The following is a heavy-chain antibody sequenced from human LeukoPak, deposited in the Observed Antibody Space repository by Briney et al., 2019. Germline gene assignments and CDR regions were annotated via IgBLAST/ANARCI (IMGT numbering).Heavy chain of an antibody. CDR2: IYYSGST. CDR1: GGSISSYY. V-gene: IGHV4-59*08. CDR3: ARLFPSYDYVCGSYRINAFDI. Sequence: SETLSLTCTVSGGSISSYYWSWIRQPPGKGLEWIGYIYYSGSTNYNPSLKSRVTISVDTSKNQFSLKLSSVTAVDTAVYYCARLFPSYDYVCGSYRINAFDIWGQGTMVTVSS. J-gene: IGHJ3*02. D-gene: IGHD3-16*02.